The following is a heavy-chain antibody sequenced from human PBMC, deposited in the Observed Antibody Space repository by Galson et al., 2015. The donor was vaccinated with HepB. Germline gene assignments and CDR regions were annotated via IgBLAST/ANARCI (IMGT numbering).Heavy chain of an antibody. CDR3: ARDLRAARDYIFDY. V-gene: IGHV1-69*04. Sequence: SVKVSCKASGGTFSSYAISWVRQAPGQGLEWMGRIIPILGIANYAQKFQGRVTITADKSTSTAYMELSSLRSGDTAVYYCARDLRAARDYIFDYWGQGTLVTVSS. D-gene: IGHD6-6*01. J-gene: IGHJ4*02. CDR2: IIPILGIA. CDR1: GGTFSSYA.